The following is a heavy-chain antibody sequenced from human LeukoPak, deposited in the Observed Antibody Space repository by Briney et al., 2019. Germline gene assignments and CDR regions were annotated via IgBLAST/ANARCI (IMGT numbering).Heavy chain of an antibody. J-gene: IGHJ4*02. CDR2: INPNSGGT. CDR1: GYTFTGYY. V-gene: IGHV1-2*02. CDR3: ARASGYSGYDRGGFDY. Sequence: ASVKVSCKASGYTFTGYYMHWVRQAPGQGLEWIGWINPNSGGTNYAQKFQGRVTMTRDTSISTAYMELSRLRSDDTAVYYCARASGYSGYDRGGFDYWGQGTLVTVSS. D-gene: IGHD5-12*01.